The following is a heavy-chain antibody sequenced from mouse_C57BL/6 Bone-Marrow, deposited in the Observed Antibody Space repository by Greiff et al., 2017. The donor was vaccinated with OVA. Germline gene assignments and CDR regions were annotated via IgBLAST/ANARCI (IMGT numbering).Heavy chain of an antibody. V-gene: IGHV7-1*01. J-gene: IGHJ4*01. Sequence: EVHLVESGGGLVQSGRSLRLSCATSGFTFSDFYMEWVRQAPGKGLEWIAASRNKANDYTTEYSASVKGRFIVSRDTSQSILYLQMNALRADDTAIYYCARGSSGLYAMDYWGQGTSVTVSS. D-gene: IGHD3-2*02. CDR1: GFTFSDFY. CDR3: ARGSSGLYAMDY. CDR2: SRNKANDYTT.